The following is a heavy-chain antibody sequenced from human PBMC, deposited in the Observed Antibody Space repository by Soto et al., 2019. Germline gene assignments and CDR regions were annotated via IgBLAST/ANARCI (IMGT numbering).Heavy chain of an antibody. CDR1: GFTLSGYA. Sequence: EVQLLESGGGLVQPGDSLRLSCAASGFTLSGYAMSWVRQAPGKGLEWVSAISAGDGDTYYADSVKGRFTISRDTSKNTLLLQMSSLRADDTAIYYCAKDVTTVRGVIDYFDFWGQGTLVTVSS. J-gene: IGHJ4*02. CDR3: AKDVTTVRGVIDYFDF. D-gene: IGHD3-10*01. CDR2: ISAGDGDT. V-gene: IGHV3-23*01.